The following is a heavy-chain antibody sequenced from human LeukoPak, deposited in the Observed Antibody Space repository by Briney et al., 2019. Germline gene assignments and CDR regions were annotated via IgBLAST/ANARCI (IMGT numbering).Heavy chain of an antibody. CDR2: ICGGGST. D-gene: IGHD3-22*01. CDR3: ARESYDSSGYYAFDI. CDR1: GFTVSSNY. J-gene: IGHJ3*02. Sequence: PGGSLRLSCAASGFTVSSNYMSWVRQAPGKGLEWVSRICGGGSTYYADSVKGRFTISRDNSKNTLYLQMNSLRAEDTAVYYCARESYDSSGYYAFDIWGQGTMVTVSS. V-gene: IGHV3-53*01.